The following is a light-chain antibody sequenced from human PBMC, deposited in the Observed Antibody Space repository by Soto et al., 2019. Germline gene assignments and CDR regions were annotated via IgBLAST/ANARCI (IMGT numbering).Light chain of an antibody. Sequence: VLTQPASVSGSPGQSITISCTGTSSDVGGYNYVSWYQQHPGKAPKLMIYDVSNRPSGVSNRFSGSKSGNTASLTISGLQAEDEADYYCSSYTSSSPVVFGGGTKLTVL. CDR3: SSYTSSSPVV. J-gene: IGLJ2*01. V-gene: IGLV2-14*01. CDR2: DVS. CDR1: SSDVGGYNY.